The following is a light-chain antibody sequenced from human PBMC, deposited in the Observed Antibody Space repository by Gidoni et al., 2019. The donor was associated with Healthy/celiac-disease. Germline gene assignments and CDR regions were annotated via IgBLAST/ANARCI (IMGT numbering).Light chain of an antibody. CDR2: DNN. CDR3: GTWDSSLSASYV. Sequence: QSVLTQPPSVSAAPGQKVTISCSGSSYNIGNNYVSWYQQLPVTAPKLLIYDNNKRPSGIPGRFSGSNSGTSATLGITGLQTGDEADYYCGTWDSSLSASYVFGTGTKVTVL. J-gene: IGLJ1*01. V-gene: IGLV1-51*01. CDR1: SYNIGNNY.